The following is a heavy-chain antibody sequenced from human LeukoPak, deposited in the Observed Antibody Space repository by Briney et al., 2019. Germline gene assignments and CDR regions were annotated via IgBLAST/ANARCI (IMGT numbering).Heavy chain of an antibody. CDR1: GYTFTSYG. CDR3: ARQRDPHPFDY. J-gene: IGHJ4*02. CDR2: ISAYNGTT. V-gene: IGHV1-18*01. Sequence: ASVKVSCKASGYTFTSYGISWVRQAPGQGLEWMGWISAYNGTTNYAQKLQGSVTMTTDTSTSTAYMELRNLRSDDTAVYYCARQRDPHPFDYWGQGTLVTVSS.